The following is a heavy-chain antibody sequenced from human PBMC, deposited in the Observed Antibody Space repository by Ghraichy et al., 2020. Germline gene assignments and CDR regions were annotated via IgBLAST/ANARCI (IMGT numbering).Heavy chain of an antibody. CDR1: GGFVSSDTNY. CDR2: FSYSGST. CDR3: ARDRCSGGSCYSDY. Sequence: SQTLSLTCTVSGGFVSSDTNYWSWIRPPPGKGLEWIGYFSYSGSTNYNPSLKSRVSISVDTSKNQFSLKLSSVTAADTAVYYCARDRCSGGSCYSDYWGQGTLVTSSS. D-gene: IGHD2-15*01. J-gene: IGHJ4*02. V-gene: IGHV4-61*01.